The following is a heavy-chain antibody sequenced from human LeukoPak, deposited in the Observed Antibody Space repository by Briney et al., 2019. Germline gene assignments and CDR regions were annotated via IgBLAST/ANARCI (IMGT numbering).Heavy chain of an antibody. D-gene: IGHD2-2*01. V-gene: IGHV1-18*01. Sequence: ASLKVSCKASGYTFTSYGISWVRQAPGQGLEWMGWISAYNGNTNYAQKLHGRVTMTTDTSTSTAYMELRSLRSDDTAVYYCAREYCSSTSCYAGLYYYYYGMDVWGQGTTVTVSS. J-gene: IGHJ6*02. CDR1: GYTFTSYG. CDR2: ISAYNGNT. CDR3: AREYCSSTSCYAGLYYYYYGMDV.